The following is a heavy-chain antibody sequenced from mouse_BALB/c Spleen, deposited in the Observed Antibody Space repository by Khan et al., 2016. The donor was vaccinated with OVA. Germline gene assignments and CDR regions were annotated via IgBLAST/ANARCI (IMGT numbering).Heavy chain of an antibody. Sequence: EVQLQESGPGLVKPSQSLSLTCTVTGYSITSNYAWNWIRQFPGNKLEWMGSISYSGSTSYIPSLKSRISITRDTSKNQFFLQLNSVTTEDTVTYYCARWFVYWGQGTLVTVSA. CDR2: ISYSGST. CDR3: ARWFVY. J-gene: IGHJ3*01. CDR1: GYSITSNYA. V-gene: IGHV3-2*02.